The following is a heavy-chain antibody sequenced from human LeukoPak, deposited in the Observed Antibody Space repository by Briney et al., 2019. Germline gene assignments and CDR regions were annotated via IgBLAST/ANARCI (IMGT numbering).Heavy chain of an antibody. J-gene: IGHJ2*01. V-gene: IGHV3-66*01. CDR3: ARKLLLRWYFDL. CDR2: IYNSGRT. D-gene: IGHD2-21*02. Sequence: GGSLRLSCAASGFTVSSNYMSWVRQAPGKGLEWVSVIYNSGRTYYADSVKGRFTISRDNSKNTLYLQMNSLRAEDTAVYYCARKLLLRWYFDLWGRGTLVTASS. CDR1: GFTVSSNY.